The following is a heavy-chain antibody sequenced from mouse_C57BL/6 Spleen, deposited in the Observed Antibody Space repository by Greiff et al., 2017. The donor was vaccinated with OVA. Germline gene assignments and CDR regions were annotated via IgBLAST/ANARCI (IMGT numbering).Heavy chain of an antibody. D-gene: IGHD1-1*01. Sequence: ESGPGLVKPSQSLSLTCSVTGYSITSGYYCNWLRQFPGNKLEWMGYISYDGSNNYNPSLKNRISITRDTSKNQFFLKLNSVTTEDTATYYCARVNYYGSSLAWFAYWGQGTLVTVSA. CDR1: GYSITSGYY. CDR2: ISYDGSN. CDR3: ARVNYYGSSLAWFAY. J-gene: IGHJ3*01. V-gene: IGHV3-6*01.